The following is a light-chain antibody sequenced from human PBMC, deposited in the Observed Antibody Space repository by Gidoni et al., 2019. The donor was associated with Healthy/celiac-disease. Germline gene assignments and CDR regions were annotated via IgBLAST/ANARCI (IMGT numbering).Light chain of an antibody. CDR1: SSNIGSNY. CDR3: AAWDDSLSGSFVV. CDR2: RNN. V-gene: IGLV1-47*01. Sequence: QSVLTQPPSASVTPGQRVTISCSGSSSNIGSNYVYWYQQLPGTAPKLLIYRNNQRPSGVPDRFSGSKSGTSASLAISGLRSEDEADYYCAAWDDSLSGSFVVFGGGTKLTVL. J-gene: IGLJ2*01.